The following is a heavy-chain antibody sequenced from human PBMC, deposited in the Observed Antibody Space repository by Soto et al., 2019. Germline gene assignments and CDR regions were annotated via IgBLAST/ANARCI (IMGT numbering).Heavy chain of an antibody. J-gene: IGHJ5*02. CDR1: GDSISSVNW. CDR3: ATFSRFFTISPYDP. CDR2: IYHSGST. V-gene: IGHV4-4*02. D-gene: IGHD3-10*01. Sequence: QVHLQESGPGLVKPSETLSLICGVCGDSISSVNWWSWARQSPGKGLEWIGEIYHSGSTNCKPSLKSRVTMAVVKSKNQSSLPSTSVSPADTAVYYCATFSRFFTISPYDPWGQGMLVTVSS.